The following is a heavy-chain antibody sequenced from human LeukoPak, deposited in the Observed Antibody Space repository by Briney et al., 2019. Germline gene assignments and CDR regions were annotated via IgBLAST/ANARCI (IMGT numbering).Heavy chain of an antibody. CDR2: IYHSGST. D-gene: IGHD3-22*01. V-gene: IGHV4-39*07. Sequence: PSETLSLTCTVSGGSISGSSYFWGWIRQPPGKGLEWIGSIYHSGSTYYNPSLKSRVTISVDRSKNQFSLKLSSVTAADTAVYYCARVDSSGYYYVLDYWGRGTLVTVSS. CDR1: GGSISGSSYF. J-gene: IGHJ4*02. CDR3: ARVDSSGYYYVLDY.